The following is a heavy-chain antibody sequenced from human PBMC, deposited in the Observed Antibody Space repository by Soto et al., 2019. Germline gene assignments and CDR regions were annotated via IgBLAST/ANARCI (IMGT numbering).Heavy chain of an antibody. CDR2: ISVDGGDT. CDR3: AKKGWSSDAFDI. D-gene: IGHD3-10*01. CDR1: GFTLSDYW. Sequence: PGGSLRLSCAASGFTLSDYWMHWVRQVPGKGLLWVSRISVDGGDTTYADSVKGRFTISRDNSKNTLYLQMNSLRAEDTAVYYCAKKGWSSDAFDIWGQGTMVTVSS. V-gene: IGHV3-74*01. J-gene: IGHJ3*02.